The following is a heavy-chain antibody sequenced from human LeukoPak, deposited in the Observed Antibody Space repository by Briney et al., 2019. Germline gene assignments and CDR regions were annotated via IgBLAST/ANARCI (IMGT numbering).Heavy chain of an antibody. CDR2: IIPIFGTA. Sequence: ASVKVSCKASGGTFSSYAISWVRQAPGQGLEWMGGIIPIFGTANYAQKFQGRVTITADESTSTAYMELSSLRSEDTAVYYCAIAQWELRFDYWGQGTLVAVSS. D-gene: IGHD1-26*01. J-gene: IGHJ4*02. V-gene: IGHV1-69*01. CDR1: GGTFSSYA. CDR3: AIAQWELRFDY.